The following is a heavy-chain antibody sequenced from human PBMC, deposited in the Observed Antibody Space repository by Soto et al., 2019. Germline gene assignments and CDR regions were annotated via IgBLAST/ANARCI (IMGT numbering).Heavy chain of an antibody. J-gene: IGHJ6*02. V-gene: IGHV1-18*01. CDR2: ISTDNGNT. CDR1: GYTFTSSE. Sequence: GASVKVSCKASGYTFTSSEISWVRQAPGQGLEWLGWISTDNGNTNYAQHLQGRVSLTTDTSTSTAYMDLRSLRSDDTAVYYCAKTFADYDFWSGYPYPDVWGQGTTVTVSS. D-gene: IGHD3-3*01. CDR3: AKTFADYDFWSGYPYPDV.